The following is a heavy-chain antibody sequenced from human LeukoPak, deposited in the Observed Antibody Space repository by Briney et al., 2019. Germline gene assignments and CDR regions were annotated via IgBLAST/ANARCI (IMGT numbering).Heavy chain of an antibody. CDR1: GYTFNDYY. D-gene: IGHD3-9*01. J-gene: IGHJ4*02. CDR2: INPNSGRT. V-gene: IGHV1-2*02. CDR3: ARDSSDILTGYYHF. Sequence: ASVKVSCKTSGYTFNDYYLHWVRQAPGQGLEWMGWINPNSGRTNYAPKLQGRVTLTTDTSISTAYMELSSLISGDTALYYCARDSSDILTGYYHFWGQGPLVTVSS.